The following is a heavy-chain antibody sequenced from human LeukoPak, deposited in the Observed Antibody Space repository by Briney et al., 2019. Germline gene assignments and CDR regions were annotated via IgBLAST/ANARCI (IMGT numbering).Heavy chain of an antibody. V-gene: IGHV4-59*08. CDR2: IYYSGST. CDR3: ARLHFAAAEEFDP. D-gene: IGHD6-13*01. J-gene: IGHJ5*02. CDR1: GGSINGYY. Sequence: SDTLSLTCTVSGGSINGYYWSWIRQPPGKGLEWIGYIYYSGSTNYNPSLKSRVTISVDTSKNQFSLNLSSVTAADTAVYYCARLHFAAAEEFDPWGQGTLVTVSS.